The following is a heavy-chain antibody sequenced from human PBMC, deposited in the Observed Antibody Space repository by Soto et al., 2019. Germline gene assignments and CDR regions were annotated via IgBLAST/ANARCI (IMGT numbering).Heavy chain of an antibody. CDR2: IWYDGSNK. Sequence: QVQLVESGGGVVQPGRSLRLSCAASGFAISGYAMHRVRQAPGRGLEWVAVIWYDGSNKYYADSVKGRFTISRDNSYNTLYLQMDSLRADDTALYYCARDRTVRYCDYWGQGTLVAVSS. CDR1: GFAISGYA. J-gene: IGHJ4*02. V-gene: IGHV3-33*01. D-gene: IGHD3-10*01. CDR3: ARDRTVRYCDY.